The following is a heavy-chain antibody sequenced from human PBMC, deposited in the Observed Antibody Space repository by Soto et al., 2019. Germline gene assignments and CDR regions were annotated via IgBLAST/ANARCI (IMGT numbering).Heavy chain of an antibody. J-gene: IGHJ4*02. Sequence: RASVKVSCKASGGTFSSYAISWVRQAPGQGLEWMGGIIPIFGTANYAQKFQGRVTITADESTSTAYMELSSLRSEDTAVYYCGFRHELEPPGLVDYWGQGTLVTVS. CDR2: IIPIFGTA. V-gene: IGHV1-69*13. D-gene: IGHD1-1*01. CDR1: GGTFSSYA. CDR3: GFRHELEPPGLVDY.